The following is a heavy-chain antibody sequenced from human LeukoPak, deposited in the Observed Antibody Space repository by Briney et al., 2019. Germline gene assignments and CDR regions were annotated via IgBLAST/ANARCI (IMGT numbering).Heavy chain of an antibody. Sequence: PSETLSLTCAVSTDSFSSHYWTCIRQPPGKGGEWIGYISYIWSTNYNPSLRSRVTISIATSKNQFSLKLSSVTAADTAVYYCARDLVTVTKGFDIWGQGTMVSVSS. CDR3: ARDLVTVTKGFDI. CDR1: TDSFSSHY. D-gene: IGHD4-17*01. CDR2: ISYIWST. V-gene: IGHV4-59*11. J-gene: IGHJ3*02.